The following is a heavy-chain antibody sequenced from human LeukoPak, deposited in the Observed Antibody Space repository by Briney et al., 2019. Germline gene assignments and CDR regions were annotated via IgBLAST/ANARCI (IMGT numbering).Heavy chain of an antibody. Sequence: GGSLRLSCAASGFTFSSYSMNWVRQAPGKGLEWVAVIWYDGSNKYYADSVKGRFTISRDNSKNTLYLQMNSLRAEDTAVYYCARDQDYAGALDYWGQGTLVTVSS. J-gene: IGHJ4*02. D-gene: IGHD4-17*01. CDR2: IWYDGSNK. CDR1: GFTFSSYS. CDR3: ARDQDYAGALDY. V-gene: IGHV3-33*08.